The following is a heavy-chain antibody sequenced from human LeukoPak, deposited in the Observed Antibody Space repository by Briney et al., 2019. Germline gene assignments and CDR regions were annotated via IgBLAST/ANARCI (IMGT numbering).Heavy chain of an antibody. D-gene: IGHD2-2*01. CDR1: GFTFSSYW. Sequence: GVSLRLSCATSGFTFSSYWMSWVRRAPGKGLEWVANIKQDGSQIFYVDSVKGRFTISRDTAKNSLSLQMNSLRAEDTAVYYCAREYCSGTSCYGYFDYWGQGTLVTVSS. CDR2: IKQDGSQI. CDR3: AREYCSGTSCYGYFDY. V-gene: IGHV3-7*01. J-gene: IGHJ4*02.